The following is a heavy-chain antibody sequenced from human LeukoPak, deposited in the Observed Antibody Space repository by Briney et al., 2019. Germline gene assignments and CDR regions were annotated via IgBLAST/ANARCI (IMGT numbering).Heavy chain of an antibody. J-gene: IGHJ5*02. Sequence: ASVKVSCKASGYTFTSYGISWVRQAPGQGLEWMGWISGDNGNTNYAQKLQGRVTMTTDTSTSTAYMELRSLTSDDTALYYCARDRSRYSGSYYPNWFDPWGQGTLVTVSS. V-gene: IGHV1-18*01. D-gene: IGHD3-10*01. CDR1: GYTFTSYG. CDR2: ISGDNGNT. CDR3: ARDRSRYSGSYYPNWFDP.